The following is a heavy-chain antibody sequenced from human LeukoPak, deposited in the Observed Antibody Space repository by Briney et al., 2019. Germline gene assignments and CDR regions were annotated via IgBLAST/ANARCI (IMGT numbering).Heavy chain of an antibody. CDR2: TSGDEDST. CDR1: GLTFRNFA. CDR3: TIDLMTGFSSGWHFGY. D-gene: IGHD6-19*01. J-gene: IGHJ4*02. V-gene: IGHV3-23*01. Sequence: GGSLRLSCAASGLTFRNFAMSWVRQAPGKGLEWLAVTSGDEDSTHYADSVRGRFVISTECSKNSLFLQMNSLRADDTAVYYCTIDLMTGFSSGWHFGYWGQGTLVTVSS.